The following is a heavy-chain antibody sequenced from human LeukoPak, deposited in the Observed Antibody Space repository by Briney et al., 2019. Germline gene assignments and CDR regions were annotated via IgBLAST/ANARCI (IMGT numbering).Heavy chain of an antibody. CDR1: GFTFSDYW. Sequence: GGSLRLSCAASGFTFSDYWMSWVRQAPGKGLEWVANIKEDGRVKYYVDSVKGRFTISRDNARSSLYLQMSSLRAEDTAVYYCARRREHGSGSDWLWGQGTLVTVSS. CDR2: IKEDGRVK. J-gene: IGHJ4*02. D-gene: IGHD3-10*01. V-gene: IGHV3-7*01. CDR3: ARRREHGSGSDWL.